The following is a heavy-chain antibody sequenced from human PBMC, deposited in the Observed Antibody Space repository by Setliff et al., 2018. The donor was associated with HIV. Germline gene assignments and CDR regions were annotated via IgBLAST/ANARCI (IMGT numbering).Heavy chain of an antibody. CDR1: GYSISSGYY. CDR3: AGSSPSVVDAFDI. CDR2: IYHSGST. V-gene: IGHV4-38-2*01. D-gene: IGHD6-6*01. Sequence: SETLSLTCAVSGYSISSGYYWGWIRQPPGKGLEWIGSIYHSGSTYYNPSLKSRVTISLDTSKNQFSLKLSSVTAADTAVYFCAGSSPSVVDAFDIWGQGTTVTVSS. J-gene: IGHJ3*02.